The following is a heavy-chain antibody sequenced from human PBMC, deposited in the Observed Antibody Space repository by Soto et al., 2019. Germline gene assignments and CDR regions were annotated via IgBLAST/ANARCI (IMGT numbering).Heavy chain of an antibody. V-gene: IGHV1-69*01. CDR2: IIPVFGTT. J-gene: IGHJ4*02. CDR3: AMGGSPYVWFNEF. Sequence: QVQLVQSGAEVKKPGSSMKISCKASGGLFSSYAISWVRQAPGQGLGWMGGIIPVFGTTNYAQKFQDRVTITADESTNTAYMDLSSLRSEDTAIYYCAMGGSPYVWFNEFWGQGTLVTVSS. D-gene: IGHD3-16*01. CDR1: GGLFSSYA.